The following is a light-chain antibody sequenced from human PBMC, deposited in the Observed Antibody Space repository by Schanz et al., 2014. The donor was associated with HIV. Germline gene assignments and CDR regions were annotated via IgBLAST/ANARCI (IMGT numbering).Light chain of an antibody. CDR2: AGN. CDR3: ATWVDSLNGWV. Sequence: QSVLTQPPSASGTPGQRVTISCSGSSSNIGINTVNWYQHLPGTAPKLLIYAGNQRASGVPDRLSGSGSGTSASLVISGLQSQDEADYYCATWVDSLNGWVFGGGTNLTVL. J-gene: IGLJ3*02. V-gene: IGLV1-44*01. CDR1: SSNIGINT.